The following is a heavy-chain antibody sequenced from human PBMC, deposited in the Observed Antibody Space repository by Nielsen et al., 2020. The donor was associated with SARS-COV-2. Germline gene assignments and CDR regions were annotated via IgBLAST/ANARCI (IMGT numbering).Heavy chain of an antibody. CDR2: INNDGSST. V-gene: IGHV3-74*01. D-gene: IGHD2-15*01. CDR3: VGDTGGRWGEL. J-gene: IGHJ4*02. Sequence: ESLKISCVAPGFTFSSHWMHWVRQVPGKGLLWLSRINNDGSSTSYADSVKGRFTISRDNAKNTLWLEMNSLRVDDTAVYYCVGDTGGRWGELWGQGTLVTVSS. CDR1: GFTFSSHW.